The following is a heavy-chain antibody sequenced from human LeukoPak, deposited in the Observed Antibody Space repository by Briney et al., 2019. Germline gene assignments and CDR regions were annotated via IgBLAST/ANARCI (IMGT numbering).Heavy chain of an antibody. J-gene: IGHJ6*03. CDR2: IKQDGGEK. D-gene: IGHD2-2*01. V-gene: IGHV3-7*01. Sequence: GGSLRLSCAASGFIFSSFWMTWVRQAPGKGLEWVANIKQDGGEKHYVDSVKGRFTISRDNAKNSLYLHMNSLRAEDTAVYYCARGTSAPGYYMDVWGKGTTVTVSS. CDR1: GFIFSSFW. CDR3: ARGTSAPGYYMDV.